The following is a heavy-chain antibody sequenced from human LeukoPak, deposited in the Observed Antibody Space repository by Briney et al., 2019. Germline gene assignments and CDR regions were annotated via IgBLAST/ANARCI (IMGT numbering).Heavy chain of an antibody. D-gene: IGHD3-10*01. Sequence: GGSLRLSCAASGFTLSTYAMSWVRQAPGKGLELVSAISGSGGSTYYADSVKGRFTISRDNSKNTLYLQMNSLRAEDTAVYYCAKDVYDGSGITMDLEYFQHWGQGTLVTVSS. CDR1: GFTLSTYA. CDR3: AKDVYDGSGITMDLEYFQH. J-gene: IGHJ1*01. V-gene: IGHV3-23*01. CDR2: ISGSGGST.